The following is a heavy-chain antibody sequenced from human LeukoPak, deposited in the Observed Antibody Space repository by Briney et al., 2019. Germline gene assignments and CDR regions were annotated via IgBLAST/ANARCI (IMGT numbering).Heavy chain of an antibody. D-gene: IGHD5-24*01. J-gene: IGHJ5*02. Sequence: SETLSLTCAVYGGSFSGYYWSWIRQPPGKGLEWIGEINHSGSTNYNPSLKSRVTISVDTSKNQFSLKLSSVTAADTAVYYCAREVEINWFDPWGQGTLVTVSS. V-gene: IGHV4-34*01. CDR3: AREVEINWFDP. CDR2: INHSGST. CDR1: GGSFSGYY.